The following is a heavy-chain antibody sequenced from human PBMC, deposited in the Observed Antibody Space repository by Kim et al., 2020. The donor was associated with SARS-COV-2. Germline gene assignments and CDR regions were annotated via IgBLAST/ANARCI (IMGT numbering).Heavy chain of an antibody. V-gene: IGHV4-39*07. D-gene: IGHD3-3*01. CDR3: AREGSGYYTYFDY. J-gene: IGHJ4*02. Sequence: SETLSLTCTVSGGSISSSSYYWGWIRQPPGKGLEWIGSIYYSGSTYYNPSLKSRVTISVDTSKNQFSLKLSSVTAADTAVYYCAREGSGYYTYFDYWGQGTLVTVSS. CDR2: IYYSGST. CDR1: GGSISSSSYY.